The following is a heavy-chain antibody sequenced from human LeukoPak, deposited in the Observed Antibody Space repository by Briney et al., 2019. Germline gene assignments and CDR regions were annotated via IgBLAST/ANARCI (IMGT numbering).Heavy chain of an antibody. Sequence: ASVKVSCKASGGTFSSYAISWVRQAPGQGLEWMGRIIPIFGTANYAQKFQGRVTITADKSTSTAYMELSSLRSEDTAVYYCAGDRVEEVAAAGTGYWGQGTLVTVSS. D-gene: IGHD6-13*01. V-gene: IGHV1-69*06. CDR1: GGTFSSYA. J-gene: IGHJ4*02. CDR3: AGDRVEEVAAAGTGY. CDR2: IIPIFGTA.